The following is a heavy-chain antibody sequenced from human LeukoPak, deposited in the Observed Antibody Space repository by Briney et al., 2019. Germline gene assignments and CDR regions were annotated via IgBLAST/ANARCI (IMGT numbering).Heavy chain of an antibody. CDR3: ARGPPYGSRSDFLDY. Sequence: PGGSLRLSCVASGFSIRSHWMSWVRQAPGKGLEWVASLKEDVSARNPVDSVKGRFTISTDNAKNSLNLQMNSLRVEDAAVYYCARGPPYGSRSDFLDYWGLGTLVTVSS. CDR1: GFSIRSHW. V-gene: IGHV3-7*01. J-gene: IGHJ4*02. CDR2: LKEDVSAR. D-gene: IGHD3-10*01.